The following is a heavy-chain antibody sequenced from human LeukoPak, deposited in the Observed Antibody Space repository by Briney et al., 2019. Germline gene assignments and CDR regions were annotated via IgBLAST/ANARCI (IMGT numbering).Heavy chain of an antibody. CDR1: GYTFTSYG. CDR3: ARVFTVVTPSGFYYYMDV. CDR2: ISAYNGNT. J-gene: IGHJ6*03. D-gene: IGHD4-23*01. V-gene: IGHV1-18*01. Sequence: ASVKVSCKASGYTFTSYGISWVRQAPGQGLERMGWISAYNGNTNYAQKLQGRVTMTTDTSTSTAYMELRSLRSDDTAVYYCARVFTVVTPSGFYYYMDVWGKGTTVTVSS.